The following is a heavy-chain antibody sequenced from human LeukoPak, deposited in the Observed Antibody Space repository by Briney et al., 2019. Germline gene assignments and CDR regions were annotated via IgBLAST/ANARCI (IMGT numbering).Heavy chain of an antibody. Sequence: ASVKVSCKASGYTFTSYGISWVRQAPGQGLEWMGWISAYNGNTNYAQKLQGRVTMTTDTSTSTAYMELRSLRSDDTAVYYCARRRQPGSGSYYNVRPHDAFDIWGQRTMVTVSS. CDR1: GYTFTSYG. CDR3: ARRRQPGSGSYYNVRPHDAFDI. V-gene: IGHV1-18*01. J-gene: IGHJ3*02. D-gene: IGHD3-10*01. CDR2: ISAYNGNT.